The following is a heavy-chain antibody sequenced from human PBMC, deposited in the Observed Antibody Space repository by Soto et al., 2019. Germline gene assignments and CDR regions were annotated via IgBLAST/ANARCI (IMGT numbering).Heavy chain of an antibody. J-gene: IGHJ4*02. D-gene: IGHD3-10*01. CDR1: GFTFSSYA. CDR2: ISGSGGST. V-gene: IGHV3-23*01. Sequence: GGSLRLSCAASGFTFSSYAMSWVRQAPGKGLEWVSAISGSGGSTYYADSVKGRFTISRDNSKNTLYLQMNSLRAEDTAVYYCAKGLKRITMVRGVITGLDYWGQGTLVTVSS. CDR3: AKGLKRITMVRGVITGLDY.